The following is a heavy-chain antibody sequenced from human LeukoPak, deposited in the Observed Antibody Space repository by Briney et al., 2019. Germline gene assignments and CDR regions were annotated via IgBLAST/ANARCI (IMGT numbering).Heavy chain of an antibody. Sequence: ASVKVSCKASGYTFTSCAMNWVRQAPGQGLEWMGWINTNTGNPTYAQGFTGRFVFSLDTSVSTAYLQISSLKAEDTAVYYCARGEIQYQLPNSPEMDVWGQGTTVTVSS. CDR1: GYTFTSCA. CDR2: INTNTGNP. CDR3: ARGEIQYQLPNSPEMDV. V-gene: IGHV7-4-1*02. D-gene: IGHD2-2*01. J-gene: IGHJ6*02.